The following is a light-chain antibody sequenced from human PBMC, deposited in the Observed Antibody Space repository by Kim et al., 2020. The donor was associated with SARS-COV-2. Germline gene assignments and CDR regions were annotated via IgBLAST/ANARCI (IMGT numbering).Light chain of an antibody. CDR3: SSYTSSDTLV. V-gene: IGLV2-14*03. J-gene: IGLJ2*01. CDR2: DVD. CDR1: SSDVGGYNY. Sequence: QSALTQPASVSGSPGQSITISCTGTSSDVGGYNYVSWFQQHPGKAPKLMIYDVDNRPSGVSNRFSCSKSGNTASLTISGLQAEDEADYYCSSYTSSDTLVFGGGTQLTVL.